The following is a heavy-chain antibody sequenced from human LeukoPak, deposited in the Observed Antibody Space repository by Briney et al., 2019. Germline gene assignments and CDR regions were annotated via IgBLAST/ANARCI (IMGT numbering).Heavy chain of an antibody. CDR3: ARGPQVGATYFDY. D-gene: IGHD1-26*01. CDR1: GYTFTSYD. CDR2: MNPNSGNT. Sequence: ASVKVSCKASGYTFTSYDINWVRQATGQGLEWMGWMNPNSGNTGYAQKFQGRVTITRNTSISTAHMELSSLRSEDTAVYYCARGPQVGATYFDYWGQGTLVTVSS. J-gene: IGHJ4*02. V-gene: IGHV1-8*03.